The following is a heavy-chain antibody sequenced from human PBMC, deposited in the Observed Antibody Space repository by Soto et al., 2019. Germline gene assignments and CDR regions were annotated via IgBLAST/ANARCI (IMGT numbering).Heavy chain of an antibody. CDR3: ARVIPVDIVATISFDY. CDR1: GFTFSSYA. D-gene: IGHD5-12*01. V-gene: IGHV3-23*01. J-gene: IGHJ4*02. Sequence: PGGSLRLSCAASGFTFSSYAMSWVRQAPGKGLEWVSAISGSGGSTYYADSVKGRFTISRDNAKNSLYLQMNSLRAEDTAVYYSARVIPVDIVATISFDYWGQGTLVTVSS. CDR2: ISGSGGST.